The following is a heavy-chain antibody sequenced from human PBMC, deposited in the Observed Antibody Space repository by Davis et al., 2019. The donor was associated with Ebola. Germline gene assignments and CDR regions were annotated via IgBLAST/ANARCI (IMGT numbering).Heavy chain of an antibody. CDR2: IYYSGST. CDR1: GGSFSSYY. J-gene: IGHJ4*02. Sequence: SETLSLTCAVYGGSFSSYYWGWIRQPPGKGLEWIGSIYYSGSTYYNPSLKSRVTISVDTSKNQFSLKLSSVTAADTAVYYCARVTYCSGGSCYDFDYWGQGTLVTVSS. V-gene: IGHV4-39*01. CDR3: ARVTYCSGGSCYDFDY. D-gene: IGHD2-15*01.